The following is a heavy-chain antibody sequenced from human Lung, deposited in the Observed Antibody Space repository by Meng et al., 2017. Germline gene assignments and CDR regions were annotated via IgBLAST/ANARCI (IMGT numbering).Heavy chain of an antibody. V-gene: IGHV1-2*06. CDR3: ARDEDISAAGKLFGDY. J-gene: IGHJ4*02. CDR1: GYTFPDYW. CDR2: INPKSGDT. D-gene: IGHD6-13*01. Sequence: QGPLVQAGAEFKTPGASVKVSCKASGYTFPDYWLHWVRRAPGQGLEWMGRINPKSGDTHYAQRFQGRVTMTGDTSISTAYMELSGLRSDDTAMYYCARDEDISAAGKLFGDYWGQGTLVTVSS.